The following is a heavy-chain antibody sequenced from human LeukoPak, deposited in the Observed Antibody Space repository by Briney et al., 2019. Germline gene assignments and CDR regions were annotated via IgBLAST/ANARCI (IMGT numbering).Heavy chain of an antibody. CDR1: GYTLTELS. J-gene: IGHJ1*01. D-gene: IGHD6-19*01. CDR2: FDPEDGET. V-gene: IGHV1-24*01. Sequence: GASVKVSCKVSGYTLTELSMHWVRQAPGKGLEWMGGFDPEDGETIYAQKFQGRVTMTEDTSTDTAYMELSSLRSEDTAVYYCARGAAVAGTLPAEYFRHWGQGTLVTVSS. CDR3: ARGAAVAGTLPAEYFRH.